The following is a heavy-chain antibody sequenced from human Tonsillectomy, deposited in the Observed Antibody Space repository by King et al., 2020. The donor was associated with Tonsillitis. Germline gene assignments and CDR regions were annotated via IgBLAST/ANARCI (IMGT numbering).Heavy chain of an antibody. V-gene: IGHV3-21*01. J-gene: IGHJ6*02. Sequence: VQLVESGGGLVKPGGSLRLSCAASGFTFSSYSMNWVRKAPGKGLEWVSSISSSSNYIYYADSVKGRFTISRDNAKNSLYLQMNSLRAEDTAVYYCARDPGEWDYGMNVWGQGTTVTVSS. CDR1: GFTFSSYS. D-gene: IGHD2-8*01. CDR3: ARDPGEWDYGMNV. CDR2: ISSSSNYI.